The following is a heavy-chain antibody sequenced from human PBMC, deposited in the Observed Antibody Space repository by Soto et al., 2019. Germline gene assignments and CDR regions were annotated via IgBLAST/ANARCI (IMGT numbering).Heavy chain of an antibody. J-gene: IGHJ3*02. CDR3: ARDQSSSWSRDTFDI. D-gene: IGHD6-13*01. CDR1: GYTFTGYY. CDR2: INPNSGGT. Sequence: ASVKVSCKASGYTFTGYYMHWVRQAPGQGLEWMGWINPNSGGTNYAQKFQGRVTMTRDTSISTAYMELSRLRSDDTAVYYCARDQSSSWSRDTFDIWGQGTMVTVSS. V-gene: IGHV1-2*02.